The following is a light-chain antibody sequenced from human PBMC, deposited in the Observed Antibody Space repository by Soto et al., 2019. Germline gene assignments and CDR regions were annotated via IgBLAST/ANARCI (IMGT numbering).Light chain of an antibody. CDR2: EVS. CDR1: SSDVGGYNY. CDR3: SSYAGSNNLV. V-gene: IGLV2-8*01. J-gene: IGLJ1*01. Sequence: QSVLTQPPSASGSPGQSVTISCTGTSSDVGGYNYVSWYQQHPGKAPKLMIYEVSKRPSGVPDRFSGSKSGNTASLTVSGLQAEDENDYYSSSYAGSNNLVFGTGTKVTVL.